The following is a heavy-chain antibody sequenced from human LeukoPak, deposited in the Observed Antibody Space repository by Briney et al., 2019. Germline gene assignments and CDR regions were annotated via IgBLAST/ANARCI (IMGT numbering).Heavy chain of an antibody. J-gene: IGHJ4*02. CDR1: GGSFSGYY. CDR2: INHSGST. V-gene: IGHV4-34*01. CDR3: ARRSEYYDSSGYYYYFDY. Sequence: PSETLSLTCAVYGGSFSGYYWSWIRQPPGKGLEWIGEINHSGSTNYNPSLKSRVTISVDTSKNQFSLKLSSVTAADTAVYYCARRSEYYDSSGYYYYFDYWGQGTLVTVSS. D-gene: IGHD3-22*01.